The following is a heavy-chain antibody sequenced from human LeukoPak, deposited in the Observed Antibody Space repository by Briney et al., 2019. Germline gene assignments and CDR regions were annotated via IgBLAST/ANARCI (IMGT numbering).Heavy chain of an antibody. CDR2: ISGSGGST. CDR1: GFTFSSYA. J-gene: IGHJ4*02. Sequence: GGSLRLSCAASGFTFSSYAMSWVRQAPGSGLEWVSAISGSGGSTYYADSVKGRFTISRDNSKNTLYLQMNSLRAEDTAVYYCANGLNSGSYPWFDCWGQGTLVTVSS. D-gene: IGHD1-26*01. V-gene: IGHV3-23*01. CDR3: ANGLNSGSYPWFDC.